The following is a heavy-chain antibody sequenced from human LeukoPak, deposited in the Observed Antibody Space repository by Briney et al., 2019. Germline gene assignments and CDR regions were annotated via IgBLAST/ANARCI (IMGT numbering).Heavy chain of an antibody. V-gene: IGHV3-11*01. D-gene: IGHD1-26*01. Sequence: PGGSLRLSCAPSGFTFSDYYMSWTRHAPGKGLEWVSYISSSGSNIYYADSVKGRFTNSRDNAKNSLYLQMNSLRAEDTAVYYCARVSSGSYSGGDYFDYWGQGTLVTVSS. CDR2: ISSSGSNI. CDR3: ARVSSGSYSGGDYFDY. CDR1: GFTFSDYY. J-gene: IGHJ4*02.